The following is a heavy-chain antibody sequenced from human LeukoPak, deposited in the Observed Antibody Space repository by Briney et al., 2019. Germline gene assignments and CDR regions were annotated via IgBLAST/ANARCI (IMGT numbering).Heavy chain of an antibody. CDR3: ARGDDYGGNSDGYFDY. Sequence: ASVKVSCKASGYTFTSYYMHWVRQAPGQGLEWMGIINPSGGNTRYAQKLQGRVTMTRDTSTTTVYMELSSLRSEDTAVYYCARGDDYGGNSDGYFDYWGQGTLVTVSS. D-gene: IGHD4-23*01. CDR1: GYTFTSYY. CDR2: INPSGGNT. J-gene: IGHJ4*02. V-gene: IGHV1-46*04.